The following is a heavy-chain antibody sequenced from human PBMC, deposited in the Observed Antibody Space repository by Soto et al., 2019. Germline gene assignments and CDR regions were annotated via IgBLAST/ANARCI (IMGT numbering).Heavy chain of an antibody. J-gene: IGHJ4*02. CDR2: IYYSGST. CDR1: GGSISSYY. V-gene: IGHV4-59*01. D-gene: IGHD5-18*01. CDR3: ARDLEDTAMAFDY. Sequence: SETLSFTCTVSGGSISSYYWSWIRQPPGKGLEWIGYIYYSGSTNYNPSLKSRVTISVDTSKNQFSLKLSSVTAADTAVYYCARDLEDTAMAFDYWGQGTLVTV.